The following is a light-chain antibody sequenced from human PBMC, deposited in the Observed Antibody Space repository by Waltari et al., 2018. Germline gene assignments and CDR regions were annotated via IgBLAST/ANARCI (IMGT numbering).Light chain of an antibody. CDR3: AAWDDTLKGL. V-gene: IGLV1-44*01. CDR2: NDD. Sequence: QSVLTQPPSASGAPGQRVTITCSIGSSNIGSNTVNWYQQFPGPAPKLLMFNDDQRASGVPGLFSGSRSVTSASLAISGLQSEDEATYYCAAWDDTLKGLFGGGTTLTVL. CDR1: SSNIGSNT. J-gene: IGLJ3*02.